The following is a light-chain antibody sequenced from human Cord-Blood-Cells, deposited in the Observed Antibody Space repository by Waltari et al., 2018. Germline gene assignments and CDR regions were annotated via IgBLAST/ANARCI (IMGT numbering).Light chain of an antibody. CDR2: EGS. V-gene: IGLV2-23*01. J-gene: IGLJ3*02. CDR1: SSDVGSYNL. CDR3: CSYAGSSTWV. Sequence: SALTQPASVSGSPGQSITISCTGTSSDVGSYNLVSWYQQHPGKAPKLMIYEGSKPPSGVSNRFSGSKSGNTASLTISVLQAEDEADYYCCSYAGSSTWVFGGGTKLTVL.